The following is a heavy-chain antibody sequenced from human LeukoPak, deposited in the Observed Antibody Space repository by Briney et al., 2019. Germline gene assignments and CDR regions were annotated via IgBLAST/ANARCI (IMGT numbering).Heavy chain of an antibody. J-gene: IGHJ4*02. D-gene: IGHD3-10*01. V-gene: IGHV5-51*01. CDR1: GYISTSYW. CDR2: IYPGDSDT. Sequence: GESLKISCKGSGYISTSYWIGWVRQMPGKGLGWMGIIYPGDSDTRYSPSFQGRVTITADKSISTAYLQWTSLKASDSAMFYCARIDGSGSYYNDYYFVYWGQGTLVTVSS. CDR3: ARIDGSGSYYNDYYFVY.